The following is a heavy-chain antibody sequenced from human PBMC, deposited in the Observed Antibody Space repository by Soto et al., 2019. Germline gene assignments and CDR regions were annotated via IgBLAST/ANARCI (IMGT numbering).Heavy chain of an antibody. CDR2: ISSSSSTI. CDR3: ARDYGIAVAGTGEDWFDP. Sequence: GGSLRLSCAASGFTFSSYSMNWVRQAPGKGLEWVSYISSSSSTIYYADSVKGRFTISRDNAKNSLYLQMNSLRAEDTAVYYCARDYGIAVAGTGEDWFDPWGQGTLVTVSS. CDR1: GFTFSSYS. V-gene: IGHV3-48*01. J-gene: IGHJ5*02. D-gene: IGHD6-19*01.